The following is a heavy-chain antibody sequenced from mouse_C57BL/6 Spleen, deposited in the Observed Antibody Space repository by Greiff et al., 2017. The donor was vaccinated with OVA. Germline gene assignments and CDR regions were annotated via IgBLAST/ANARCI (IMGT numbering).Heavy chain of an antibody. CDR1: GYTFTSYG. D-gene: IGHD4-1*01. J-gene: IGHJ2*01. Sequence: VQLQQSGAELARPGASVKLSCKASGYTFTSYGISWVKQRPGKGLEWIGEIYPRSGNTYYNEKFKGKATLTADKSSSTAYMELRSLTSEDSAVYFCARSFWDGGYFDYWGQGTTLTVSS. V-gene: IGHV1-81*01. CDR3: ARSFWDGGYFDY. CDR2: IYPRSGNT.